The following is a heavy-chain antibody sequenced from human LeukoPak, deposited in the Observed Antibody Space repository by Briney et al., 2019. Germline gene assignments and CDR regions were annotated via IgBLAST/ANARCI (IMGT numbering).Heavy chain of an antibody. CDR1: GFTFSSYE. Sequence: GGSLRLSCAASGFTFSSYEMNWVRQAPGKGLEWVSYISSSGSTIYYADSVKGRFTVSRDNSRNTLYLQMKSLRAEDTAVYYCAKEFVVVPDNTNYFDYWGQGTLVIVSS. CDR3: AKEFVVVPDNTNYFDY. J-gene: IGHJ4*02. CDR2: ISSSGSTI. V-gene: IGHV3-48*03. D-gene: IGHD2-21*02.